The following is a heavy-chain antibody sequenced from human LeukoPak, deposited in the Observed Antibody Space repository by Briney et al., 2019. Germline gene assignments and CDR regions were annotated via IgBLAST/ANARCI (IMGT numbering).Heavy chain of an antibody. CDR2: ISWNSGSI. D-gene: IGHD3-10*01. Sequence: SLRLSCAASGFTFDDYAMHWVRQAPGKGLEWVSGISWNSGSIGYADSVKGRFTISRDNAKNSLYLQMNSLRAEDTALYYCARAGGYGSGRPIDYWGQGTLVTVSS. CDR1: GFTFDDYA. J-gene: IGHJ4*02. V-gene: IGHV3-9*01. CDR3: ARAGGYGSGRPIDY.